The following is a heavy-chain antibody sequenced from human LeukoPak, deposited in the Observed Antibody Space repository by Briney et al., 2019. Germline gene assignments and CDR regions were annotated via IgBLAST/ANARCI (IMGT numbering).Heavy chain of an antibody. V-gene: IGHV3-23*01. Sequence: GGSLRLSCAASAFTFRPLAMIWVRQAPGKGLEWVSTVSGSGQSTYYADSVKGRFTISRDNSNNTLFLQMNSLRAEDTAVYYCAKGVASRGYTYVANWGQGTLVTVSS. CDR3: AKGVASRGYTYVAN. CDR1: AFTFRPLA. D-gene: IGHD5-18*01. CDR2: VSGSGQST. J-gene: IGHJ4*02.